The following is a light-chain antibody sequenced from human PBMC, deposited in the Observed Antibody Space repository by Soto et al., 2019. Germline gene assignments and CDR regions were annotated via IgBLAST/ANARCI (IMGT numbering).Light chain of an antibody. Sequence: ERATLSCRASQSVSSYLAWYQQKPGQAPRLLIFGASSRAAGIPDRFSGSGSGTDFTLTISRLEPEDFAVYYCQQYAGSPPWTFGQGTKVDIK. J-gene: IGKJ1*01. CDR1: QSVSSY. CDR2: GAS. CDR3: QQYAGSPPWT. V-gene: IGKV3-20*01.